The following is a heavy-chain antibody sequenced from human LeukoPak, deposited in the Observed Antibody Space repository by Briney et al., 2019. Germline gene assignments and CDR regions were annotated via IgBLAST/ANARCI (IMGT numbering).Heavy chain of an antibody. D-gene: IGHD5/OR15-5a*01. Sequence: ASVKVSCKASGFTFSDYSIHWVRQAPGQGLECMGWIKPNGGDATYAQKFQGRVTMTRDTSINTVYMELSRLRYDDTAVYYCARGVAGVYSWFDPRGQGTLVTVSS. V-gene: IGHV1-2*02. CDR1: GFTFSDYS. J-gene: IGHJ5*02. CDR2: IKPNGGDA. CDR3: ARGVAGVYSWFDP.